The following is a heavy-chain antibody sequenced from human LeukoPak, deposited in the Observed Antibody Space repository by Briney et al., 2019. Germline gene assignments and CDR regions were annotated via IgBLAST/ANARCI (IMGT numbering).Heavy chain of an antibody. V-gene: IGHV3-23*01. J-gene: IGHJ6*02. Sequence: GGSLRLSCAASEFTFSSQAMSWVRQAPGKGLEWVSTISGSGGSTYYADPVKGRLTISRDNSKNTLYLQMNSLRAEDTAVYYCAKVFHYYDSSGYWDYYYGMDVWGQGATVTVSS. CDR2: ISGSGGST. CDR1: EFTFSSQA. D-gene: IGHD3-22*01. CDR3: AKVFHYYDSSGYWDYYYGMDV.